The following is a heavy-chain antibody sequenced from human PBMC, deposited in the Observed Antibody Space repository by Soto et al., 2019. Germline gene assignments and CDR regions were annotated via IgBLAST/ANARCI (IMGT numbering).Heavy chain of an antibody. CDR3: ARGGTRDFWSVYYYYYYMDV. CDR2: INSDGSST. CDR1: GFTFSSYW. J-gene: IGHJ6*03. V-gene: IGHV3-74*01. Sequence: PGGSLRLSCAASGFTFSSYWMHWVRQAPGKGLVWVSRINSDGSSTSYADSVKGRFTISRDNAKNTLYLQMNSLRAEDTAVYYCARGGTRDFWSVYYYYYYMDVWGKGTTVTVSS. D-gene: IGHD3-3*01.